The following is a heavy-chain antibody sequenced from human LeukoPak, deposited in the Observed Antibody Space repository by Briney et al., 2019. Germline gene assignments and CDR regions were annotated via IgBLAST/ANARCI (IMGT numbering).Heavy chain of an antibody. CDR3: AGAAGHYFDY. Sequence: GGSLRLSCAAAGFSFRSYSMNGVRQAPGKGLEWVSFITSTSSDLFYADSVRGGFTVSRDHARNSLSLQMNNLRAEDTVVYYCAGAAGHYFDYWGQGSMVTVSS. CDR2: ITSTSSDL. CDR1: GFSFRSYS. V-gene: IGHV3-21*01. J-gene: IGHJ4*02.